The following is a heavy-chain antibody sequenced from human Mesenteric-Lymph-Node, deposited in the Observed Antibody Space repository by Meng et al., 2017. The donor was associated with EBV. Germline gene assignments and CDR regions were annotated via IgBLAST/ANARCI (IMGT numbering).Heavy chain of an antibody. Sequence: QVQLQQGGAGLLQASETLSLTSEVSGGSFSNYYMSWIRQTPGKGLELIWEINHSGSANYNPSLQSRVTISIDTSKNQFSLRLNSVTAADTAVYYCARGVQVAWRFDPWGQGTLVTVSS. CDR1: GGSFSNYY. V-gene: IGHV4-34*02. CDR3: ARGVQVAWRFDP. D-gene: IGHD2-15*01. J-gene: IGHJ5*02. CDR2: INHSGSA.